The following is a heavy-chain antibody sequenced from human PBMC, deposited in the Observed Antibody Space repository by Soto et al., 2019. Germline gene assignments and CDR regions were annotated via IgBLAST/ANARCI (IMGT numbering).Heavy chain of an antibody. J-gene: IGHJ4*02. CDR2: INHNGIT. D-gene: IGHD2-15*01. Sequence: QVQLQEWGGGLLKPSETLSLTCAVYGGPLSGYYWSWIRQSPGKGLEWIGEINHNGITNSSPSLKRRVTISIDTSKSQFSLNLNSVTAAETAVYYCAREGVVPAGPLYYFDYWGQGALVTVSS. CDR3: AREGVVPAGPLYYFDY. V-gene: IGHV4-34*01. CDR1: GGPLSGYY.